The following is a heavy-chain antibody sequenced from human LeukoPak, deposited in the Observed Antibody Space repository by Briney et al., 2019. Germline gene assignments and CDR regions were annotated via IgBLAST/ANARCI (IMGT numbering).Heavy chain of an antibody. V-gene: IGHV3-23*01. Sequence: GSLRLSCAASGFTFSSYAMSWVRQAPGKGLEWVSAISGSGGSTYYADSVKGRFTISRDNSKNTLYLQMNSLRAEDTAVYYCAKSYSSRVTLPDAFDIWGQGTMVTVSS. CDR1: GFTFSSYA. D-gene: IGHD2-21*02. J-gene: IGHJ3*02. CDR3: AKSYSSRVTLPDAFDI. CDR2: ISGSGGST.